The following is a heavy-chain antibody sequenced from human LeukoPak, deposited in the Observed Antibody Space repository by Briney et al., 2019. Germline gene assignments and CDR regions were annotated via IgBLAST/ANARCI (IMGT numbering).Heavy chain of an antibody. J-gene: IGHJ3*02. Sequence: SETLSLTCTVSGGSISSYYWSWIRQPPGKGLEWIGYIYYSGSTNYNPSLKSRVTISVDTSENQFSLKLSSVTAADTAVYYCARDHISGSYAFDIWGQGTMVTVSS. V-gene: IGHV4-59*01. CDR2: IYYSGST. D-gene: IGHD3-10*01. CDR1: GGSISSYY. CDR3: ARDHISGSYAFDI.